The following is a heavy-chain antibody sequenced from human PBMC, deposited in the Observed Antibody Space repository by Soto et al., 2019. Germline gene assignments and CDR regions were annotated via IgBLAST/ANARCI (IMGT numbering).Heavy chain of an antibody. D-gene: IGHD2-15*01. CDR3: ARERCSRGSCYRYYYYYYGMDV. CDR1: GYTFTSYY. V-gene: IGHV1-46*01. J-gene: IGHJ6*02. CDR2: INPSGGST. Sequence: GAAVKVSCKASGYTFTSYYMDWGRQAPGQRVEWMGIINPSGGSTSYAQKFQGRVTMTRDTSTSTVYMELSRLRSEDTAVYYCARERCSRGSCYRYYYYYYGMDVWGQGTTVTVSS.